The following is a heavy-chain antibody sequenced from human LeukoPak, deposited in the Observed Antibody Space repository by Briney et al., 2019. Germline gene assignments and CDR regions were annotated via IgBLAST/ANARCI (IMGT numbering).Heavy chain of an antibody. V-gene: IGHV3-53*05. Sequence: GGSLRLSCAASGVTVNNAYTNCVRHAPGRRVGCGSVIYSGGSTYYADAVKGRFTISRDNSKNTLYLQMNSLTPEDTAVYYCARDPGLRNGVDVWGQGNTVTASS. CDR3: ARDPGLRNGVDV. CDR2: IYSGGST. D-gene: IGHD2-21*01. J-gene: IGHJ6*02. CDR1: GVTVNNAY.